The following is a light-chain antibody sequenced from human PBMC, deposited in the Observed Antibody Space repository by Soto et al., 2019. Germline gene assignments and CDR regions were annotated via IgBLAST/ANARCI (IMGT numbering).Light chain of an antibody. J-gene: IGLJ2*01. CDR3: ASYTTGRIRV. CDR2: DVS. Sequence: QSALTQPASVSASPGQSITISCTGTSSDIGAYNSVSWYQQHPGEAPQLIIYDVSYRPSGISSRFSGSKFGNTASLTVSGLQADDDADYYCASYTTGRIRVFGGGTKLTVL. CDR1: SSDIGAYNS. V-gene: IGLV2-14*03.